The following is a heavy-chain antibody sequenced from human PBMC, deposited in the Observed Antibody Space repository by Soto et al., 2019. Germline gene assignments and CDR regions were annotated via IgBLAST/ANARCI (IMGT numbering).Heavy chain of an antibody. CDR2: IYYSGST. CDR3: ARHLGYDSSGYYRNYFDP. Sequence: QVQLQESGPGLVKPSETLYLTCTVYGGSISSYYWSWIRQPPGKGLEWIGYIYYSGSTNYNPSLKSQVTISVDTSKNQFSLKLTSVTAADTAVYYCARHLGYDSSGYYRNYFDPWGQGTLVTVSS. D-gene: IGHD3-22*01. CDR1: GGSISSYY. V-gene: IGHV4-59*08. J-gene: IGHJ5*02.